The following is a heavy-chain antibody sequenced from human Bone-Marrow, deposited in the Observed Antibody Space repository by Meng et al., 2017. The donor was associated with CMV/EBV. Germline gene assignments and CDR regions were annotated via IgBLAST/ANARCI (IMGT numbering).Heavy chain of an antibody. CDR3: ALRWDSDFWSGSYTQRGYFDY. D-gene: IGHD3-3*01. CDR2: IYYSGST. Sequence: SETLSLTCTVSGGSISSSSYYWGWIRQPPGKGLEWIGSIYYSGSTYYNPSLKSRVTISVDTSKNQFSLKLSSVTAADTAVYYCALRWDSDFWSGSYTQRGYFDYWGQGTLVTVSS. V-gene: IGHV4-39*01. J-gene: IGHJ4*02. CDR1: GGSISSSSYY.